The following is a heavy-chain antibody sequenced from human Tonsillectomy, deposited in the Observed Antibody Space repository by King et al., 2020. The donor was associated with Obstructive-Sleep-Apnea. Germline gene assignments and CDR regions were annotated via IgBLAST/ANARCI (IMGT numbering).Heavy chain of an antibody. CDR2: IHTSGST. Sequence: VQLQESGPGLVKPSETLSLTCTVSGGSMSSYYWSWIRQPAGKGMEGIGRIHTSGSTNYNPSLKSRVTMSVDTSKNQFSLTLTSVTAADTAVYYCASWKVRGVIQAYWGRGTLVTVSS. V-gene: IGHV4-4*07. D-gene: IGHD3-10*01. CDR1: GGSMSSYY. J-gene: IGHJ4*02. CDR3: ASWKVRGVIQAY.